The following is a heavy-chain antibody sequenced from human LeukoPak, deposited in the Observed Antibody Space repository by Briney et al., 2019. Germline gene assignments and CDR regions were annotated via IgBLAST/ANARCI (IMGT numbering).Heavy chain of an antibody. CDR1: GFTFSSYW. J-gene: IGHJ6*03. CDR2: INSDGSST. Sequence: GGSLRLSCAASGFTFSSYWMHWVRQAPGKGLVWVSRINSDGSSTSYADSVKGRFTISRDNAKHTLYLQMNSLRAEDTAVYYCARDLYQLLPYYYYYYYMDVWGKGTTVTVSS. D-gene: IGHD2-2*01. CDR3: ARDLYQLLPYYYYYYYMDV. V-gene: IGHV3-74*01.